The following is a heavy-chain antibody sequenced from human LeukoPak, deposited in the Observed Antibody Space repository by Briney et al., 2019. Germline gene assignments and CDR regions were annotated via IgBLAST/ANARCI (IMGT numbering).Heavy chain of an antibody. CDR1: GFTFSSYA. Sequence: GSLRLSCAASGFTFSSYAMHWVRQAPGKGLEYVSAISSNGGSTYYANSVKGRFTISRDNSKNTLYLQMGSLRAEDMAVYYCARDHCSGGSCYSGYYYYYGMDVWGQGTTVTVSS. J-gene: IGHJ6*02. CDR3: ARDHCSGGSCYSGYYYYYGMDV. D-gene: IGHD2-15*01. V-gene: IGHV3-64*01. CDR2: ISSNGGST.